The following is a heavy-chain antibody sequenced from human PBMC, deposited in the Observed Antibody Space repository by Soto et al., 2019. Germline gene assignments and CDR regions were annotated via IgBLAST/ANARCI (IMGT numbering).Heavy chain of an antibody. CDR2: IYWDDDK. J-gene: IGHJ6*02. Sequence: QITLKESGPTLVKPTQTLTLTCTFSGFSLTTSGVSVGWIRQPPGKALEGLTLIYWDDDKRYSPSLKNRLTITKDTSKNQAVLTMTNMDPLDTATYFSTHSDVSGDHYSAPDVWGQGTTVTVSS. V-gene: IGHV2-5*02. CDR3: THSDVSGDHYSAPDV. D-gene: IGHD3-10*01. CDR1: GFSLTTSGVS.